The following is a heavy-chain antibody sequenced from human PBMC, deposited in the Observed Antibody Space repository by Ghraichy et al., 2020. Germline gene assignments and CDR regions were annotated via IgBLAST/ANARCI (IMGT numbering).Heavy chain of an antibody. D-gene: IGHD3-22*01. V-gene: IGHV3-30*02. CDR3: AKPVYYYDSSAPLGY. CDR1: GFTFSSYA. CDR2: IRGGGSST. Sequence: GGSLRLSCAASGFTFSSYAMRWVRQAPGKGLEWVAFIRGGGSSTYYADSVKGRFTISRDNSKNTLYLQMNSLRAEDTAVYYCAKPVYYYDSSAPLGYWGQGTLVTVSS. J-gene: IGHJ4*02.